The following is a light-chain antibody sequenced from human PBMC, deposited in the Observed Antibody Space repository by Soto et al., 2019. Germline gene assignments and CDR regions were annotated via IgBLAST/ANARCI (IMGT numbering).Light chain of an antibody. V-gene: IGKV3D-15*01. CDR1: QTVRDN. CDR2: GAT. J-gene: IGKJ4*01. CDR3: QQYNNWPLT. Sequence: EVVMTQSPATLSVSPGERAQLSCRASQTVRDNLGWYQQKPGQPPRLLIYGATTRATGIPARFSGSGSGTEFTLTISSLQSEDFAVYYCQQYNNWPLTFGGGTKVDIK.